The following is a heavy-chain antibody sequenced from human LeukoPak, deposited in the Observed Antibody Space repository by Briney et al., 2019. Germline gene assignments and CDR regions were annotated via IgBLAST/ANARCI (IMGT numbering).Heavy chain of an antibody. CDR2: ISLAGQT. D-gene: IGHD1-26*01. V-gene: IGHV4/OR15-8*02. Sequence: SETLSLTCGVSGGSISGTNWWSWVRQPPGQGLEWIGEISLAGQTNYNPSLNGRVTMSLDKSSNQLSLHLTSVTAADTATYFCSRESGPFCHFGYWGQGTLVIVSS. J-gene: IGHJ4*02. CDR3: SRESGPFCHFGY. CDR1: GGSISGTNW.